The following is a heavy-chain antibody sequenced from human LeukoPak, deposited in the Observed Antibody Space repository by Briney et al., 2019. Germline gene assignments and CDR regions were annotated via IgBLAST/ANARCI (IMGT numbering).Heavy chain of an antibody. J-gene: IGHJ4*02. V-gene: IGHV1-2*02. CDR2: INPNSGGT. CDR3: ARDTPMVRGVYDY. D-gene: IGHD3-10*01. CDR1: GYTFTGYY. Sequence: ASVKVSCKASGYTFTGYYMHWVRQAPGQGLEWMGWINPNSGGTNYAQKFQGRVTMTRDTSISTAYMELSRLRSDDTAVYYCARDTPMVRGVYDYWGQGTLVTVSS.